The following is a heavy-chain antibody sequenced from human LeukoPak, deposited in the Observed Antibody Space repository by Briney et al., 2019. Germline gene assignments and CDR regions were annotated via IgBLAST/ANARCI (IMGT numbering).Heavy chain of an antibody. CDR3: AKFLTPYDILTNDAFDI. J-gene: IGHJ3*02. V-gene: IGHV3-9*01. CDR2: ISWNSGSI. CDR1: GFTFDDYA. Sequence: GGPLRLSCAASGFTFDDYAMHWVRQAPGKGLEWVSGISWNSGSIGYADSVKGRFTISRDNAKNSLYLQMNSLRAEDTALYYCAKFLTPYDILTNDAFDIWGQGTMVTVSS. D-gene: IGHD3-9*01.